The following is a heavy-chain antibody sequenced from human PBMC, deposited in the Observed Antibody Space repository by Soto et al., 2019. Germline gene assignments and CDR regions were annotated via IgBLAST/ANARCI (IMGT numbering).Heavy chain of an antibody. J-gene: IGHJ4*02. V-gene: IGHV3-30*18. CDR2: ISYDGSNK. CDR3: AEDSHQGRLSGPLGY. Sequence: GGSLRLSCSASGFTFSRYGMHWVRQAPGKGLEWVAVISYDGSNKYSADSVKGRFPISRDTSKNTLFLQMNSLRAEDKAVYYCAEDSHQGRLSGPLGYWGQGAQVTVSS. D-gene: IGHD6-25*01. CDR1: GFTFSRYG.